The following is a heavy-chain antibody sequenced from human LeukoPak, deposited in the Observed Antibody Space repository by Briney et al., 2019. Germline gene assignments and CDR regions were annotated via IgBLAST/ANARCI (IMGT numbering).Heavy chain of an antibody. D-gene: IGHD2-2*01. J-gene: IGHJ6*03. CDR1: GGSISNYY. CDR2: IYSSGST. V-gene: IGHV4-4*07. Sequence: SETLSLTCTVSGGSISNYYWSWIRQPAGKGLEWIGHIYSSGSTNYNPSLKSRVTMLVDTSKNQFSLKLSSVTAADTAVYYCARGLYCISTSCANYYYYYMDVWGKGTTVTVSS. CDR3: ARGLYCISTSCANYYYYYMDV.